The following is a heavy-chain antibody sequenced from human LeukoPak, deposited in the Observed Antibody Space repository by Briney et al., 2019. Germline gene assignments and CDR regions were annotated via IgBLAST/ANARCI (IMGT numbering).Heavy chain of an antibody. CDR3: ARDRGVAVAGTGDY. Sequence: PGGSLRLSCAASGFNFSSYSMNWVRQAPGKGLEWVSYISSSSSTIYYADSVKGRFTISRDNAKNSLYLQMNSLRAEDTAVYYCARDRGVAVAGTGDYWGQGTLVTVSS. J-gene: IGHJ4*02. V-gene: IGHV3-48*04. D-gene: IGHD6-19*01. CDR1: GFNFSSYS. CDR2: ISSSSSTI.